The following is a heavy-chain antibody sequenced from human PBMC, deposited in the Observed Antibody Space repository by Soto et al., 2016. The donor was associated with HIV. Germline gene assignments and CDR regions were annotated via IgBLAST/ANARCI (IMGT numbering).Heavy chain of an antibody. CDR2: INPNSGGT. D-gene: IGHD2-21*02. J-gene: IGHJ4*02. CDR1: GYTFTDYY. V-gene: IGHV1-2*02. CDR3: ARSMPLLAYCGGDCYALDY. Sequence: QVQLVQSGAEVKKPGASVKVSCKASGYTFTDYYIHWVRLAPGQGLEWMGWINPNSGGTNYAQKFQSRVTMSRDTPISTAYMELSRLRFDDTAVYYCARSMPLLAYCGGDCYALDYWGQGTLVTVSS.